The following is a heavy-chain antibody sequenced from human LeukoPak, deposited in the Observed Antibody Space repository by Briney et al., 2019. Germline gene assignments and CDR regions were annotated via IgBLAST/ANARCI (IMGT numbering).Heavy chain of an antibody. CDR1: GGFNTHYY. J-gene: IGHJ4*02. Sequence: ESSETLSLTCSVSGGFNTHYYWSWIRQPPGKGLEWIGYIYHSGSTNYNPSLKSRVTISLDTSKNHFSLKLSSVTAADTAVYYCARGQWLPVFDFWGQGTLVTVSS. CDR3: ARGQWLPVFDF. D-gene: IGHD3-22*01. V-gene: IGHV4-59*01. CDR2: IYHSGST.